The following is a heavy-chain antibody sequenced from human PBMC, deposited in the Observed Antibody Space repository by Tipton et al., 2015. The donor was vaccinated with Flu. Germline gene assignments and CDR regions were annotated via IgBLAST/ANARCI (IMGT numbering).Heavy chain of an antibody. V-gene: IGHV4-38-2*02. CDR3: ARVLQWELRRGWFDP. CDR2: IYHSGST. CDR1: GYSISSGYY. J-gene: IGHJ5*02. D-gene: IGHD1-26*01. Sequence: TLSLTCTVSGYSISSGYYWGWIRQPPGQGLEWIGSIYHSGSTYYNPSLKSRVTISVDTSKNQFSLKLSSVTAADTAVYYCARVLQWELRRGWFDPWGQGTLVTVSS.